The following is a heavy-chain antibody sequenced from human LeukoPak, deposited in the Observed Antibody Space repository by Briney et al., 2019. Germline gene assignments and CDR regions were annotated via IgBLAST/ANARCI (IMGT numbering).Heavy chain of an antibody. CDR2: ISWNSGSI. V-gene: IGHV3-9*01. J-gene: IGHJ4*02. CDR1: GFTFDDYA. Sequence: GRSLRLSCAASGFTFDDYAMHWVRQAPGKGLEWVSGISWNSGSIGYADSVKGRFTISRDNAKNSLYLQMNSLRAEDTALYYCAKDMGEVIVGAIDYWGQGTLVTVSS. D-gene: IGHD1-26*01. CDR3: AKDMGEVIVGAIDY.